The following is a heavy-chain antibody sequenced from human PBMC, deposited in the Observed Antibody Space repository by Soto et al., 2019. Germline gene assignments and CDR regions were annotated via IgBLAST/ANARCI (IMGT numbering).Heavy chain of an antibody. V-gene: IGHV3-23*01. D-gene: IGHD6-19*01. Sequence: GGSLRLSCAASGFTFNTYAMSWVRQAPGKGLEWVSAISDSGGRTYYVDSVKGRFTISRDNSKNTLYLQMSSLRAGDTAVYFCAKELVNSGWTYFDYWGQGTLVTVSS. CDR3: AKELVNSGWTYFDY. CDR1: GFTFNTYA. CDR2: ISDSGGRT. J-gene: IGHJ4*02.